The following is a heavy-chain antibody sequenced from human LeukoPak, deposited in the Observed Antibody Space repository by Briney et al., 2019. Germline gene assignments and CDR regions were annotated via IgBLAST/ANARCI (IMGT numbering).Heavy chain of an antibody. Sequence: GGSLRLSCAASGFTFSKFGMHWVRQAPGKGLEWVAFIRYDGSNKYYTDSVKGRFTISRDNSKDTLYLQMNNLRPEDTATYLCAKRVADPLWYFDLWGRGTLVTVSS. CDR1: GFTFSKFG. J-gene: IGHJ2*01. CDR3: AKRVADPLWYFDL. V-gene: IGHV3-30*02. CDR2: IRYDGSNK. D-gene: IGHD2-15*01.